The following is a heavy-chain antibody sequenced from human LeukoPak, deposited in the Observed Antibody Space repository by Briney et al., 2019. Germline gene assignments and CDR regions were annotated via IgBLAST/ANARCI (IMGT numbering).Heavy chain of an antibody. CDR3: ARETRMGDGFDY. D-gene: IGHD2-21*02. J-gene: IGHJ4*02. CDR2: TRNKANSYTT. V-gene: IGHV3-72*01. Sequence: PGGSLRLSCAASGFTFSDHYMDWVRQAPGKGLEWVGRTRNKANSYTTEYAASVKGRSTISRDDSKNSLYLQMNSLKTEDTAVYYCARETRMGDGFDYWGQGTLVTVSS. CDR1: GFTFSDHY.